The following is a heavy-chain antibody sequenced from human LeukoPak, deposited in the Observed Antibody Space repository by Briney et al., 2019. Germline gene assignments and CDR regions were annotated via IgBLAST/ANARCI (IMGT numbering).Heavy chain of an antibody. CDR1: GFTVSSNY. J-gene: IGHJ6*02. CDR3: ARDPGPMTTVTRGMDV. D-gene: IGHD4-17*01. CDR2: IYSGGST. Sequence: PGGSLRLSCAASGFTVSSNYMSWVRQAPGKGLEWVSVIYSGGSTYYADSVKGRFTISRDNSKNTLYLQMNSLRAEDAAVYYCARDPGPMTTVTRGMDVWGQGTTVTVSS. V-gene: IGHV3-53*01.